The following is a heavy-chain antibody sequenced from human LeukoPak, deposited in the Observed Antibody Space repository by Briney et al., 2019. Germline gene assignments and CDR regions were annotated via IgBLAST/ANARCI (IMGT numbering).Heavy chain of an antibody. D-gene: IGHD3-22*01. CDR3: AREGRYYDSSVYYYDY. CDR1: GFTFSSYS. J-gene: IGHJ4*02. V-gene: IGHV3-33*08. Sequence: PGGSLRLSCAASGFTFSSYSMNWVRQAPGKGLEWVAVIWYDGSNKYYADSVKGRFTISRDNSKNTLYLQMNSLRAEDTAVYYCAREGRYYDSSVYYYDYWGQGTLVTVSS. CDR2: IWYDGSNK.